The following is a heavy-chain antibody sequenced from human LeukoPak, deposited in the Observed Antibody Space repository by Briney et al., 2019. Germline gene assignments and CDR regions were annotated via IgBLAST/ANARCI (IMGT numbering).Heavy chain of an antibody. Sequence: GGSLRLSCAASGFTFSSYWMSWVRQAPGKGLEWVANIKQDGSEKYYVDSVKGRFTISRDNAKNSLYLQMNSLRAEDTALYHCARAIPGGYSGYAYGDAFYIWGQGTMVTVSS. CDR3: ARAIPGGYSGYAYGDAFYI. CDR1: GFTFSSYW. D-gene: IGHD5-12*01. J-gene: IGHJ3*02. V-gene: IGHV3-7*03. CDR2: IKQDGSEK.